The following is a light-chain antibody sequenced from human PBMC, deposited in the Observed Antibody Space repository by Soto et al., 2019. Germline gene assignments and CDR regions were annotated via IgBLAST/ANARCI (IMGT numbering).Light chain of an antibody. V-gene: IGKV3-20*01. Sequence: EIVLTQSPGTLSLSPGDRDTLSCRASQSVSSSYLAWYQQQPGQAPRLLIYGASSRATGIPDRFSGRGSGTEFTLTISGLEPEDSAVYYCQQYGNSRGTVGQGTKVEIK. CDR3: QQYGNSRGT. CDR2: GAS. CDR1: QSVSSSY. J-gene: IGKJ1*01.